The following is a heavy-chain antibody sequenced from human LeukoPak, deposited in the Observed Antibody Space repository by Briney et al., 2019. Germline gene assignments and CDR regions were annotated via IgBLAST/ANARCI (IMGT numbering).Heavy chain of an antibody. D-gene: IGHD3-22*01. Sequence: GASVKVSCKASGYTFTGYYMHWVRQAPGQGLEWMGWINPNSGGTNYAQKFQGRVTMTTDTSTSTAYMELRSLRSDDTAVYYCARGSYYYDSSGYYSDAFDIWGQGTMVTVSS. CDR2: INPNSGGT. V-gene: IGHV1-2*02. CDR3: ARGSYYYDSSGYYSDAFDI. CDR1: GYTFTGYY. J-gene: IGHJ3*02.